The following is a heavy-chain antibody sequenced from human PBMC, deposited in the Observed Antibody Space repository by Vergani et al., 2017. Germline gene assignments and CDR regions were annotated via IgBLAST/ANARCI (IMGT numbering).Heavy chain of an antibody. V-gene: IGHV3-15*01. CDR2: IKSKTDGGTI. J-gene: IGHJ4*02. CDR3: TTDPFPDYSDG. CDR1: GYTFSSYG. D-gene: IGHD4-11*01. Sequence: VQLVESGGGVVQPGGSLRLSCAASGYTFSSYGMHWVRQAPGKGLEWVGRIKSKTDGGTIDYAAPVKGRFTISRDDSKDTLYLQMNSLKTEDTAVYYCTTDPFPDYSDGWGQGTLVTVSS.